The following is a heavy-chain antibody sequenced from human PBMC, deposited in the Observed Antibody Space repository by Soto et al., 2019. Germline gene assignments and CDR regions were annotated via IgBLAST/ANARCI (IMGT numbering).Heavy chain of an antibody. CDR3: ARWNSWFGGSYVDY. CDR2: IYYTGNI. D-gene: IGHD1-26*01. Sequence: SETLSLTCDVSGGSISSSFYYWGWIRQPPGKDLEWIGTIYYTGNIYYNPSLKSRLSMSVDTSQNQYSLKLYSMAAADTSVYYCARWNSWFGGSYVDYWGPGTLVTVSS. J-gene: IGHJ4*02. CDR1: GGSISSSFYY. V-gene: IGHV4-39*01.